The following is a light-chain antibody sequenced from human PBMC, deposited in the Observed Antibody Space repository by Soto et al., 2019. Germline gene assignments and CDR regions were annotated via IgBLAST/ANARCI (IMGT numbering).Light chain of an antibody. CDR1: SSDVGGYNY. J-gene: IGLJ1*01. Sequence: QSVLTQPASVSGSPGQSITISCTGTSSDVGGYNYVYWYQHHPGKVPKLLIYDVANRPSGVSDRFSGSKSGNTASLTISGLQAEDEADYYCKSYTGSSTYVFGTGTKVTVL. CDR2: DVA. V-gene: IGLV2-14*03. CDR3: KSYTGSSTYV.